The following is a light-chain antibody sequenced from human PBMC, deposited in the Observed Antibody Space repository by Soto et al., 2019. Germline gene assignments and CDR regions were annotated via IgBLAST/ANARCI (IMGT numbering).Light chain of an antibody. CDR1: QTVNNN. CDR2: GAS. V-gene: IGKV3-15*01. Sequence: VMTQAPATLSVSPVEGATLSCMASQTVNNNVAWYQLKDGQVPRLLIYGASTRATDIPARFSGSGSGTEFTLTISSLQSEDFAVYYCQQYNNWPRTFGQGTKVDIK. CDR3: QQYNNWPRT. J-gene: IGKJ1*01.